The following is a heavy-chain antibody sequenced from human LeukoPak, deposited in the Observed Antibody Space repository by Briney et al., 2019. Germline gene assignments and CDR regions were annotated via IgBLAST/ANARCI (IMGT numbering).Heavy chain of an antibody. CDR2: IYYSGST. CDR3: ARHHCGGDCPGDYFDY. D-gene: IGHD2-21*02. J-gene: IGHJ4*02. V-gene: IGHV4-39*01. CDR1: GGSISSSSYY. Sequence: SETLSLTCTVSGGSISSSSYYWGWIRQPPGKGLEWIGSIYYSGSTYYNPSLKGRVTISVATSNNQFSLKLSSVTAADTALYYCARHHCGGDCPGDYFDYWGQGTLVTVSS.